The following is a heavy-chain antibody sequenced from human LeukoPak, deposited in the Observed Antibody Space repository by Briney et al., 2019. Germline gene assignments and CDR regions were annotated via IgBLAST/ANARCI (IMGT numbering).Heavy chain of an antibody. CDR1: GFPFSSYA. CDR2: ISGSGGGT. V-gene: IGHV3-23*01. CDR3: TKAHYGDYVPFDY. D-gene: IGHD4-17*01. J-gene: IGHJ4*02. Sequence: GGSLRLSCAASGFPFSSYAMSWVRQAPGKALEWVSAISGSGGGTNYADSVKGRFTISRDNSKNTLYLQMNSLRAEDTAVYYCTKAHYGDYVPFDYWGQGTLVTVSS.